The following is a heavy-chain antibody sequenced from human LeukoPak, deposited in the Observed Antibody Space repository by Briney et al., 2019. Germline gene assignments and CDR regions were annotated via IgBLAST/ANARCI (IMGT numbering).Heavy chain of an antibody. CDR2: MNPNNGNT. J-gene: IGHJ6*02. CDR1: GYTFTSYD. Sequence: ASVKVSCKASGYTFTSYDINWVRQATGQGLEWMGWMNPNNGNTGYAQKFQGRVTMTRSTSISTAYMELSSLRSEDTAVYYCARLASSSWPLYYYYGMDVWGQGTTVTVSS. V-gene: IGHV1-8*01. CDR3: ARLASSSWPLYYYYGMDV. D-gene: IGHD6-13*01.